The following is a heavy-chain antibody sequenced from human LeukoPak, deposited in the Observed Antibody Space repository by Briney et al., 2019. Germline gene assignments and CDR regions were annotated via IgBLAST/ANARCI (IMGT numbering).Heavy chain of an antibody. CDR2: ISGSGGST. D-gene: IGHD6-25*01. V-gene: IGHV3-23*01. CDR1: GFAFSSYA. Sequence: PGGSLRLSCAASGFAFSSYAMSWVRQAPGKGLEWVSAISGSGGSTYYADSVKGRFTISRDNSKNTLYLQMNSLSAEDTAVYYCAKHPAAHTYYFDYWGQGTLVTVSS. J-gene: IGHJ4*02. CDR3: AKHPAAHTYYFDY.